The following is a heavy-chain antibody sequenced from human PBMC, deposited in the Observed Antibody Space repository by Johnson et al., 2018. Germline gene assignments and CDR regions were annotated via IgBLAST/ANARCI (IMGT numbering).Heavy chain of an antibody. J-gene: IGHJ1*01. Sequence: VQSGGSLRLXCAAXGLXFSSYAMSWVRQAPGKWLAWASTISGSGGRTYYADSVKGRFTISRDNSKNPLYLQMINLRAEDTAVYYCAQDQHTTWVAYLQHWGQGTLVTVSS. D-gene: IGHD1-14*01. CDR1: GLXFSSYA. V-gene: IGHV3-23*01. CDR3: AQDQHTTWVAYLQH. CDR2: ISGSGGRT.